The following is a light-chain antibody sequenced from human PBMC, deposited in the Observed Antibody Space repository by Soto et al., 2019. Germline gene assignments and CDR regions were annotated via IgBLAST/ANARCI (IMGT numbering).Light chain of an antibody. Sequence: QSALTQPASVSGSPGQSITISCTGTSSDVGDYNYVSWYQQRPGKAPKLIIYEVSNRPSGVSNRFSASKSGNTASLTISGLQAEDEAHYYCSSYTSSSTLYVVFGGGTQLTVL. CDR2: EVS. CDR3: SSYTSSSTLYVV. V-gene: IGLV2-14*01. J-gene: IGLJ2*01. CDR1: SSDVGDYNY.